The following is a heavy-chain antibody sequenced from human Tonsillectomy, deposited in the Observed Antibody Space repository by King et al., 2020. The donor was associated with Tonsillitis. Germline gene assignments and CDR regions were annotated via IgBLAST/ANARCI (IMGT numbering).Heavy chain of an antibody. CDR2: IIPIFDTT. Sequence: QLVQSGAEVKKPGSSVKVSCKASGGTFSSYAINWVRQAPGEGLEWMGGIIPIFDTTSYAQKFQGRVTITADESTNTAYMELSSLRSEETAVYYCARGESGSNYGEHYAYYYYYYMDVRGKGTTVTV. J-gene: IGHJ6*03. D-gene: IGHD3-10*01. CDR3: ARGESGSNYGEHYAYYYYYYMDV. V-gene: IGHV1-69*01. CDR1: GGTFSSYA.